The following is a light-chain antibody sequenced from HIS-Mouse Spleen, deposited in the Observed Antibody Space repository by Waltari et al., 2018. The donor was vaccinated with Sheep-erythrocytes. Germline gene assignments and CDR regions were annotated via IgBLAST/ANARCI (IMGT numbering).Light chain of an antibody. CDR3: QTWGTGIRWV. CDR1: SGHSSYA. Sequence: QLVLTQSPSASASLGAPLKLTCTLSSGHSSYATAWHQQQPGKGPRYLMKLTSDGSHSKGDGIPDRFSGSSSGAERYLTISSLQSEDEADYYCQTWGTGIRWVFGGGTKLTVL. J-gene: IGLJ3*02. CDR2: LTSDGSH. V-gene: IGLV4-69*01.